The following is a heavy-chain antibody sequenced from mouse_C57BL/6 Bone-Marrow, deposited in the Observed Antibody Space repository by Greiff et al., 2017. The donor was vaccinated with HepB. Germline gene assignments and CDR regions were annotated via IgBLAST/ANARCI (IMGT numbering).Heavy chain of an antibody. V-gene: IGHV1-58*01. Sequence: EVQLQQSGAELVRPGSSVKMSCKTSGYTFTSYGINWVKQRPGQGLEWIGYIYIGNDYTEYNEKFKGKATLTSDTSSSTAYMQLSSLTSEDSAIYFCARRGGTSNFDYWGQGTTLTVSS. D-gene: IGHD4-1*01. CDR1: GYTFTSYG. J-gene: IGHJ2*01. CDR3: ARRGGTSNFDY. CDR2: IYIGNDYT.